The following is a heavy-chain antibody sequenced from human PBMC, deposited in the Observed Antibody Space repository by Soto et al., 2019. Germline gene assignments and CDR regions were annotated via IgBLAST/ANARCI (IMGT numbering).Heavy chain of an antibody. V-gene: IGHV1-18*03. D-gene: IGHD5-18*01. CDR3: ARAGRIQPTFLDF. Sequence: QVQLVQSGVEVKKPGAAVKVSCKASDYTFTTYGITWVRQAPGQGLEWMGWISAYNGNTNYAQKLQGRVTMTTDTSTSTAYMELRSLRSDDMAVYYCARAGRIQPTFLDFWGQGTLVTVSS. CDR1: DYTFTTYG. CDR2: ISAYNGNT. J-gene: IGHJ4*02.